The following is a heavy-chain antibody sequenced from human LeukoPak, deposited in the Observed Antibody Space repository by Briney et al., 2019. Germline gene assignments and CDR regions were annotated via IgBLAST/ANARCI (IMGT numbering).Heavy chain of an antibody. J-gene: IGHJ4*02. CDR3: ARGGYSSSWQGY. Sequence: GASVKVSCKASGGTFSSYAISWVRQAPGQGLEWMGRIIPILGIANYAQKFQGRVTITADKSTSTAYMELSSLRSEDTAVYYCARGGYSSSWQGYWGQGTLVTVSS. CDR2: IIPILGIA. CDR1: GGTFSSYA. V-gene: IGHV1-69*04. D-gene: IGHD6-13*01.